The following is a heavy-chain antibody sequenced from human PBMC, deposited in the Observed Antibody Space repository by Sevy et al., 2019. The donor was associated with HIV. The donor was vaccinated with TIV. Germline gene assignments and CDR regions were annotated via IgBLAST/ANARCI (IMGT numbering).Heavy chain of an antibody. CDR1: GASMRSGTYY. CDR2: IYYTGST. D-gene: IGHD5-12*01. CDR3: ARGRLIVARERWFDP. Sequence: SETLSLTCTVSGASMRSGTYYWSWIRQHPGKGLEWIGYIYYTGSTYYNPSLKSRVIISLDASKNQFSLKLSSVTAADTAVNYCARGRLIVARERWFDPWGQGTLVTVSS. J-gene: IGHJ5*02. V-gene: IGHV4-31*03.